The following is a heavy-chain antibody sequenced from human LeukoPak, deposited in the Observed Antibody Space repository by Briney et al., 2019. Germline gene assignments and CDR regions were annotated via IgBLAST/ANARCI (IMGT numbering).Heavy chain of an antibody. V-gene: IGHV1-2*04. CDR2: INPNSGGT. D-gene: IGHD2-2*01. CDR1: GYTFTGYY. Sequence: ASVKVSCKASGYTFTGYYMHWVRQAPGQGLEWMGWINPNSGGTNYAQKFQGWVTMTRDTSISTAYMELSRLRSDDTAVYYCARERGGGYCSSTSCPPLDYYYGMDVWGQGTTVTVSS. CDR3: ARERGGGYCSSTSCPPLDYYYGMDV. J-gene: IGHJ6*02.